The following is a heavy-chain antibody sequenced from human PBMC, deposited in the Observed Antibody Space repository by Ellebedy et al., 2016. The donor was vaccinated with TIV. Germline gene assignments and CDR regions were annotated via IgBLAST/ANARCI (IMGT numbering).Heavy chain of an antibody. CDR1: GGSFNNDH. CDR2: VNQRRTT. V-gene: IGHV4-59*08. D-gene: IGHD6-19*01. Sequence: MPSETLSLTCLVPGGSFNNDHWSWIRQSPGKGLEWIGYVNQRRTTKYNSSLRSRVTISIDTSKNQFSLTVTSVTAADTAVYFCARMRGVAGPRWFDPWGPGTQVIVSS. CDR3: ARMRGVAGPRWFDP. J-gene: IGHJ5*02.